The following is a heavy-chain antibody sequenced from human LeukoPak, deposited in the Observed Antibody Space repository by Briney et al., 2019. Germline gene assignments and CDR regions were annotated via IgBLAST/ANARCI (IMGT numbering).Heavy chain of an antibody. CDR1: GGSISSHY. D-gene: IGHD2-2*01. CDR2: IYYSGNI. CDR3: ARHSPGYCSTTTCSLFDY. J-gene: IGHJ4*02. Sequence: SETLSLTCTVSGGSISSHYWSWIRQPPGKAMEWIGYIYYSGNINYSPSLKSRLTISVDTSKNQFSLRLSSVTAADTAVYYCARHSPGYCSTTTCSLFDYWGQGTLVTVSS. V-gene: IGHV4-59*11.